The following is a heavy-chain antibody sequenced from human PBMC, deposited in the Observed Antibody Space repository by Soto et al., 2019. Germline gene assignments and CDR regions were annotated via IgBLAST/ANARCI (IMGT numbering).Heavy chain of an antibody. CDR3: ASNYYDSSGHYYFY. J-gene: IGHJ4*02. CDR2: INPSGGAT. Sequence: AASVKVSCKASGNPFIRHYIHWVRQAPRQGLEWMGYINPSGGATNYAQKFQGRVTMTRDTSTSIVYMELSSLSSEDTAAYYCASNYYDSSGHYYFYWGQGTPVTVSS. D-gene: IGHD3-22*01. V-gene: IGHV1-46*01. CDR1: GNPFIRHY.